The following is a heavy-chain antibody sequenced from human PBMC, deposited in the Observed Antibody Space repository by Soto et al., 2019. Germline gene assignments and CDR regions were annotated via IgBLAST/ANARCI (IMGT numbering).Heavy chain of an antibody. V-gene: IGHV3-21*04. J-gene: IGHJ4*02. D-gene: IGHD3-10*02. Sequence: VQSVESGGGLVKPGGSLRLSCAASGFNFPGYSMNWVRQAPGKGLEWVASISSGSHFIYYADSVRGRFTISRDNARDSLLLQMNSLRAGDTGVYFCARDQSQGQMLLPYFDYWGQGTLVTVSS. CDR3: ARDQSQGQMLLPYFDY. CDR1: GFNFPGYS. CDR2: ISSGSHFI.